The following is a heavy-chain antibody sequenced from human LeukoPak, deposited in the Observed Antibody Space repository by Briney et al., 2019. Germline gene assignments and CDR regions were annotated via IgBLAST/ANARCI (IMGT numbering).Heavy chain of an antibody. CDR1: GFSFTAYA. CDR3: ARGRGWVDH. Sequence: GGSLRLSCAASGFSFTAYAMSWFRQAPGKGLEWVANIHDDGTVKNDLDSVKGRFSISRDDARNSVSLQLTRLRADDTALYYCARGRGWVDHWGQGTLVTVSS. D-gene: IGHD3-16*01. CDR2: IHDDGTVK. V-gene: IGHV3-7*01. J-gene: IGHJ4*02.